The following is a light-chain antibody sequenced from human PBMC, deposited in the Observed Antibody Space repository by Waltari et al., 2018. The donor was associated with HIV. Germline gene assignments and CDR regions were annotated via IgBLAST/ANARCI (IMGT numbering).Light chain of an antibody. V-gene: IGKV3-20*01. J-gene: IGKJ1*01. CDR1: ESVTSSY. Sequence: EIVLTQSPGTLSLSPGERATLSCRASESVTSSYLAWYQQKPGQAPRLLIYGASSRATGIPDRFSGSGSGTDFTLTIRRLEPEDFAVYYCQQSGTSRRTFGQGTKVEIK. CDR2: GAS. CDR3: QQSGTSRRT.